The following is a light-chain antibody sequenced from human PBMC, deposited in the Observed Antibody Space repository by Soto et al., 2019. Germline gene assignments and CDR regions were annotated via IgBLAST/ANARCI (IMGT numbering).Light chain of an antibody. J-gene: IGLJ1*01. V-gene: IGLV1-40*01. Sequence: QSVLTQPPSVSGAPGQRVTISCTGSSSNIGAGYDVHWYQQLPGTAPKHLIYGNSNRPSGVPDRFSGCKSGTSASLAITGLQAEDESDYYCQSYGSSLSGYVFGTGTKVTVL. CDR2: GNS. CDR3: QSYGSSLSGYV. CDR1: SSNIGAGYD.